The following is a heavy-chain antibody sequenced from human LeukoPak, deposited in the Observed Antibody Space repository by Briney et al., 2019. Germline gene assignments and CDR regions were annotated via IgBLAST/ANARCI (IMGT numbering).Heavy chain of an antibody. Sequence: GGSLRLSCAASGFTVSSNYMSWVRQAPGKGLEWVSVTYSGGSTNYADSVKGRFSISRDNSKNTLYLHMNSLRAEDTAVYYCARVDVVTVGKNAFDIWGQGTMVTVSS. CDR3: ARVDVVTVGKNAFDI. V-gene: IGHV3-53*01. D-gene: IGHD4-23*01. CDR2: TYSGGST. CDR1: GFTVSSNY. J-gene: IGHJ3*02.